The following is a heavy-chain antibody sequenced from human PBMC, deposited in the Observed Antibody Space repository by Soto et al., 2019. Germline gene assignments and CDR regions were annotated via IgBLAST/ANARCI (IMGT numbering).Heavy chain of an antibody. V-gene: IGHV3-23*01. Sequence: GGSLTLSCAASGFMFSAYTMNWVRQAPGKGLEWLSSISGRGGSTYYADSVKGRFTISRDNSKNTLYLQMNSLRAEDTAVYYCAKDLDGLSDYWGQGTLVTVSS. CDR3: AKDLDGLSDY. CDR2: ISGRGGST. CDR1: GFMFSAYT. J-gene: IGHJ4*02.